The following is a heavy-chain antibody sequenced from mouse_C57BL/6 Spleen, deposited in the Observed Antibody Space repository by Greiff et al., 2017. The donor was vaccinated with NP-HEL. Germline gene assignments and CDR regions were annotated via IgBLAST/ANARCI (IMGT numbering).Heavy chain of an antibody. D-gene: IGHD1-1*01. Sequence: EVNVVESGGGLVKPGGSLKLSCAASGFTFSDYGMHWVRQAPEKGLEWVAYISSGSSTIYYADTVKGRFTISRDNAKNTLFLQMTSLRSEDTAMYYCARRGPITTVVATDFDYWGQGTTLTVSS. J-gene: IGHJ2*01. V-gene: IGHV5-17*01. CDR2: ISSGSSTI. CDR1: GFTFSDYG. CDR3: ARRGPITTVVATDFDY.